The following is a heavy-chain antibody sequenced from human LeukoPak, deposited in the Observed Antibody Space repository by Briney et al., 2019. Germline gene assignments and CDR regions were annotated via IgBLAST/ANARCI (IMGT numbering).Heavy chain of an antibody. J-gene: IGHJ2*01. Sequence: PGRSLRLSCAASGFTFDDYAMHWVRQAPGKGLELVSGISWNSGSIGYADSVKGRFTISRDNAKNSLYLQMNSLRAEDMALYYCAKARGCSGGSCYPYWYFDLWGRGTLVTVSS. CDR1: GFTFDDYA. D-gene: IGHD2-15*01. CDR2: ISWNSGSI. V-gene: IGHV3-9*03. CDR3: AKARGCSGGSCYPYWYFDL.